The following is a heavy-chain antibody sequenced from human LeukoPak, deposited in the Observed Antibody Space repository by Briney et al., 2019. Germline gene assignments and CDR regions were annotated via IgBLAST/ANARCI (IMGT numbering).Heavy chain of an antibody. CDR1: GGSISGYY. CDR2: IYNSGSI. V-gene: IGHV4-4*07. J-gene: IGHJ5*02. D-gene: IGHD4-11*01. Sequence: SETLSLTCSVSGGSISGYYWSWIRQPAGKGLEWIGRIYNSGSIKYNPSLKSRVTMSVDTSKNQFSLNLHSVTAADTAIYYCARDHYSNYGNWFDPWGHGTLVTVSS. CDR3: ARDHYSNYGNWFDP.